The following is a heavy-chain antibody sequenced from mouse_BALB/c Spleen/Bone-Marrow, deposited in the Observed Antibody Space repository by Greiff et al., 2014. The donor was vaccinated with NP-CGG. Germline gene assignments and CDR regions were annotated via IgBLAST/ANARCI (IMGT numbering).Heavy chain of an antibody. J-gene: IGHJ4*01. CDR2: ISYSGST. Sequence: EVKLVESGPGLVKPSQSLSLTCTVTGYSITSDYAWNWIRQFPGNKLEWMGYISYSGSTSYNPSLKSRISITRDTSKNQFFLQLNSVTSEDTATYYCARGGYDGAVDYWGQGTSVTVSS. D-gene: IGHD2-14*01. V-gene: IGHV3-2*02. CDR1: GYSITSDYA. CDR3: ARGGYDGAVDY.